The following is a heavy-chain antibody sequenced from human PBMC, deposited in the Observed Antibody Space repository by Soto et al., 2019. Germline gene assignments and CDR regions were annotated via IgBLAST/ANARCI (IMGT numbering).Heavy chain of an antibody. CDR3: ASSTGENYYYGMDV. Sequence: TLSLTCTFSVVSISSGGYYCSWIRQHPGKGLEWIGYIYYSGSTYYSPSLKSRVTTSVDTSKNQFSLKLSSVTAADTAVYYCASSTGENYYYGMDVWGQGTTVTVSS. J-gene: IGHJ6*02. CDR2: IYYSGST. V-gene: IGHV4-31*03. CDR1: VVSISSGGYY.